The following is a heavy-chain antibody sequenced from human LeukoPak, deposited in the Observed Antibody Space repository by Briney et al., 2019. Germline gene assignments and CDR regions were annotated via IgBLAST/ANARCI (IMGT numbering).Heavy chain of an antibody. V-gene: IGHV3-11*01. CDR3: ARVNRVTAIQELDY. D-gene: IGHD2-21*02. Sequence: GGSLRLSCAASGFTFSDYYITWIRQAPGKGLEWVSCISSSGSTIFYADSVKGRFTISRDNAKSSLFLQMNSLRAEDTAVYCCARVNRVTAIQELDYWGQGTLVTVSS. J-gene: IGHJ4*02. CDR2: ISSSGSTI. CDR1: GFTFSDYY.